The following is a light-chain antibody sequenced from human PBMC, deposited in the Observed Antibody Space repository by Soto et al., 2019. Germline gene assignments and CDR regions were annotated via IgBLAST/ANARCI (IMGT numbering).Light chain of an antibody. CDR1: QSVSRN. CDR2: AAS. Sequence: EIVMTQSPGTLSVSLGERVTLSCRASQSVSRNLAWYQQRPGQVPRLLFYAASTRATDVPGTFSGSWSGTEFTLTISSLQSEDFAVYYCQQFEKWPFTFGQGTKLEIK. J-gene: IGKJ2*01. CDR3: QQFEKWPFT. V-gene: IGKV3-15*01.